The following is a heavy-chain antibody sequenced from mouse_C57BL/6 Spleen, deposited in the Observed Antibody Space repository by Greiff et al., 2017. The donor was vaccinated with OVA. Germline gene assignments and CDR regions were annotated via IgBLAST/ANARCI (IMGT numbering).Heavy chain of an antibody. Sequence: EVQLVESGGGLVQPKGSLKLSCAASGFSFNTYAMHWVRQAPGKGLEWVARIRSPSNNYATYYADSVKDRFTISTAASARMLYTQMNNLKTEDKAMYDGVRHELRQGYCDDWGKGTTLTVSS. CDR2: IRSPSNNYAT. V-gene: IGHV10-1*01. CDR1: GFSFNTYA. D-gene: IGHD4-1*01. CDR3: VRHELRQGYCDD. J-gene: IGHJ2*01.